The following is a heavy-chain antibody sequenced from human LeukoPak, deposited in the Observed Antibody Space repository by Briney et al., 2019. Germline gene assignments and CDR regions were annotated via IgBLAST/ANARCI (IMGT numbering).Heavy chain of an antibody. D-gene: IGHD3-3*01. CDR3: ARHPYDFWSGPNYYFDY. CDR1: GGSISSYY. Sequence: PSETLSLTCTVSGGSISSYYWSWIRQPPGKGLEWIGYIYYSGSTNYNPSLKSRVTISVDTSKNQFSLKLSSVTAADTAVYYCARHPYDFWSGPNYYFDYWGQGTLVTVSS. V-gene: IGHV4-59*08. CDR2: IYYSGST. J-gene: IGHJ4*02.